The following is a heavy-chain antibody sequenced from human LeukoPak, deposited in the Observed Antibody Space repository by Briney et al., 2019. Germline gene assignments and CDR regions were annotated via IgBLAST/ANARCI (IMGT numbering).Heavy chain of an antibody. J-gene: IGHJ4*02. CDR1: RFTFSNAW. Sequence: GGSLRLSCAASRFTFSNAWMSWVRQAPGKGLEWVGRIRRKTDGGTTDYAATVKGRFTSARDDSKNTLYLQMNSLKTEDTAIYYCTTDQGYCSGGSCYQFDCWGQGTLVTVSS. D-gene: IGHD2-15*01. CDR2: IRRKTDGGTT. V-gene: IGHV3-15*01. CDR3: TTDQGYCSGGSCYQFDC.